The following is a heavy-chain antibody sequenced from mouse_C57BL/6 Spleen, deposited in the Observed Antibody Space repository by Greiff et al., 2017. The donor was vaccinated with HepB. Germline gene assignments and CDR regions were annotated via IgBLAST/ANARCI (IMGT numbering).Heavy chain of an antibody. V-gene: IGHV3-6*01. J-gene: IGHJ2*01. D-gene: IGHD1-1*01. CDR2: ISYDGSN. CDR3: AREDYGSSWSFDY. CDR1: GYSITSGYY. Sequence: EVKLMESGPGLVKPSQSLSLTCSVTGYSITSGYYWNWIRQFPGNKLEWMGYISYDGSNNYNPSLKNRISITRDTSKNQFFLKLNSVTTEDTATYYCAREDYGSSWSFDYWGQGTTLTVSS.